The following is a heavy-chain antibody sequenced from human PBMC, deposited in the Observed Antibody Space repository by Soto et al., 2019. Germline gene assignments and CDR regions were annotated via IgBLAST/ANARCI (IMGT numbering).Heavy chain of an antibody. CDR1: GGSLESYF. J-gene: IGHJ4*02. CDR2: MFNSEST. V-gene: IGHV4-59*08. D-gene: IGHD4-4*01. CDR3: ARGVRLHLWADGGQFDY. Sequence: QVQLQESGPGLVKPSETLSLTCTVSGGSLESYFWSWIRQPPGKGLEWIGYMFNSESTNYNPSLSSRVTISVDTSKNQVYLRLNSVTAADTAVYYCARGVRLHLWADGGQFDYWGQGTRVSVSS.